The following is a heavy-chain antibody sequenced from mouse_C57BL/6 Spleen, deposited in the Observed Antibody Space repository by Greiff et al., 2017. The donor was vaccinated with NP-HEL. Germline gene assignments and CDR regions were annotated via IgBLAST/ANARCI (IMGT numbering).Heavy chain of an antibody. CDR1: GYTFTDYN. D-gene: IGHD2-1*01. CDR3: AREEGYYAAMDY. V-gene: IGHV1-22*01. Sequence: VQLKESGPELVKPGASVKMSCKASGYTFTDYNMHWVKQSHGKSLEWIGYINPNNGGTSYNQKFKGKATLTVNKSSSTAYMELRSLTSEDSAVYYCAREEGYYAAMDYWGQGTSVTVSS. CDR2: INPNNGGT. J-gene: IGHJ4*01.